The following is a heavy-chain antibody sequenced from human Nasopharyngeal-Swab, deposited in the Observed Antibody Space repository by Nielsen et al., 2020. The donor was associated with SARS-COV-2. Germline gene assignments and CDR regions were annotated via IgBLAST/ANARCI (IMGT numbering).Heavy chain of an antibody. CDR2: IQTDGTEQ. V-gene: IGHV3-7*01. Sequence: GASLKISCVASGFTFSPFWMTWVRQAPGKGLEWVATIQTDGTEQYSVDSVKGRFTISRDNGKNSLYLQMNSLRVEDTAVYYCARENHGVFDNWGQGTLVTVSS. J-gene: IGHJ4*02. CDR1: GFTFSPFW. CDR3: ARENHGVFDN.